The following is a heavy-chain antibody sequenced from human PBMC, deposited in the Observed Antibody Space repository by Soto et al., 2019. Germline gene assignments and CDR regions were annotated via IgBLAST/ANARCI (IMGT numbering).Heavy chain of an antibody. CDR3: ATGFSRFFFFGVVTGTRYYFPVSAF. CDR2: FDPEDGET. J-gene: IGHJ6*03. Sequence: ASVKVSCKVSGYTLAELSMHWVRHATGKGLEWMGGFDPEDGETIYAQKFQGRVTMTEDTSTDTAYMELSSLRSEDTAVYYCATGFSRFFFFGVVTGTRYYFPVSAFWLKGTTVPV. D-gene: IGHD3-3*01. V-gene: IGHV1-24*01. CDR1: GYTLAELS.